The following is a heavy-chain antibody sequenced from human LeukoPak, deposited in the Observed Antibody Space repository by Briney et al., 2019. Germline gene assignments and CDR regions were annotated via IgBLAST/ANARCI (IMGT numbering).Heavy chain of an antibody. Sequence: GASVKVSCKTSGYTFTTFGINWVRQATGQGLEWMGWMNPNSGNTGYAQKFQGRVTMTRNTSISTAYMELSSLRSEDTAVYYCARGDHLDKAYYYYYMDVWGKGTTVTVSS. V-gene: IGHV1-8*02. CDR3: ARGDHLDKAYYYYYMDV. D-gene: IGHD2-2*03. CDR2: MNPNSGNT. J-gene: IGHJ6*03. CDR1: GYTFTTFG.